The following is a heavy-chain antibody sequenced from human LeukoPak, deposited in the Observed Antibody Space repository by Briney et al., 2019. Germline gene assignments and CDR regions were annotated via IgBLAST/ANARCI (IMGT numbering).Heavy chain of an antibody. CDR2: ISGSGVST. D-gene: IGHD2-15*01. V-gene: IGHV3-23*01. CDR1: GFTVGRNV. CDR3: AKPRIHVVMVAATEDY. J-gene: IGHJ4*02. Sequence: GGSLRLSCALSGFTVGRNVVTSVRQAPGKGLEWVSSISGSGVSTYYADSVKGRFTISRDNSKNTLYLQMNSLRAEDTAVYYCAKPRIHVVMVAATEDYWGQGTRVTVSS.